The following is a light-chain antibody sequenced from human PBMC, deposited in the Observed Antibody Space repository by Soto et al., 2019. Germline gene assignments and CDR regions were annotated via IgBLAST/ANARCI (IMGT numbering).Light chain of an antibody. CDR3: HHYNSYSEA. J-gene: IGKJ1*01. V-gene: IGKV1-5*03. CDR1: QTISSW. Sequence: DIQMTQSPSTLSVSVGDRVTITCRASQTISSWLAWYQQKPGKAPKLLIYKASTLKSGIPSRFSGIGYGTEFTLTINRLQPDDFATYYCHHYNSYSEAFGQGTQVELK. CDR2: KAS.